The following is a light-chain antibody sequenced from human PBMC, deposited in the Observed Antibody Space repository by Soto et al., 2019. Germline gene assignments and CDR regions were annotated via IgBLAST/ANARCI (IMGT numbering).Light chain of an antibody. Sequence: AIQLTQSPSSLSASVGDRVTITCRASQDISSSLAWYQQKPGKAPKLLIYAASILQSGVPSGFSGSGFGTDFTRTISSLRAEDFATYFCQQVRSYPSTFGGGTKVDIK. CDR2: AAS. CDR3: QQVRSYPST. CDR1: QDISSS. V-gene: IGKV1-13*02. J-gene: IGKJ4*01.